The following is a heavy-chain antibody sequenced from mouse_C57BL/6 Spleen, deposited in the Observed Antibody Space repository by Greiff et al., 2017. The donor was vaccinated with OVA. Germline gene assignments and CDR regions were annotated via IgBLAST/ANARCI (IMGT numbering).Heavy chain of an antibody. V-gene: IGHV1-18*01. CDR1: GYTFTDYN. CDR3: ARRGYYGSSPHHYYAMDY. Sequence: SGPELVKPGASVKIPCKASGYTFTDYNMDWVKQSHGKSLEWIGDINPNNGGTIYNQKFKGKATLTVDKSSSTAYMELRSLTSEDTAVYYCARRGYYGSSPHHYYAMDYWGQGTSVTVSS. J-gene: IGHJ4*01. D-gene: IGHD1-1*01. CDR2: INPNNGGT.